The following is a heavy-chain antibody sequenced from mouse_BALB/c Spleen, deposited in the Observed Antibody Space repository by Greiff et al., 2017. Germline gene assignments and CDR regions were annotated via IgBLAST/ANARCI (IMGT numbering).Heavy chain of an antibody. J-gene: IGHJ1*01. Sequence: EVKLVESGGGSVKPGGSLKLSCAASGFAFSSYDMSWVRQTPEKRLEWVAYISSGGGSTYYPDTVKGRFTISRDNAKNTLYLQMSSLKSEDTAMYYCARDDRSLWYFDVWGAGTTVTVSS. V-gene: IGHV5-12-1*01. CDR1: GFAFSSYD. CDR3: ARDDRSLWYFDV. CDR2: ISSGGGST.